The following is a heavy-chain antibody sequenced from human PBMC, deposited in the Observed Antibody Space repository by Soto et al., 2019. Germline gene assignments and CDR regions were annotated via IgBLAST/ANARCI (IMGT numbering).Heavy chain of an antibody. CDR2: ISWNSGSI. J-gene: IGHJ6*03. Sequence: GGSLRLSCAASGFTFDDYAMHWVRQAPGKGLEWVSGISWNSGSIGYADSVKGRFTISRDNAKNSLYLQMNSLRAEDTALYYCAKGLLGYYYYYMDVWGKGTTVTVSS. CDR1: GFTFDDYA. V-gene: IGHV3-9*01. CDR3: AKGLLGYYYYYMDV. D-gene: IGHD3-22*01.